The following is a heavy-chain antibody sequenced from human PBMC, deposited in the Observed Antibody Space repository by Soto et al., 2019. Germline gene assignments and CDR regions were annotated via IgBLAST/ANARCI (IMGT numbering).Heavy chain of an antibody. J-gene: IGHJ5*02. CDR1: GFTFSSYA. Sequence: GGSLILSCAAPGFTFSSYAMSWVRQAPGKGLEWVSAISGSGGSTYYADSVKGRFTISRDNSKNTLYLQMNSLRAEDTAVYYCARDPHGDYYDSSGYLAWGQGT. CDR3: ARDPHGDYYDSSGYLA. V-gene: IGHV3-23*01. D-gene: IGHD3-22*01. CDR2: ISGSGGST.